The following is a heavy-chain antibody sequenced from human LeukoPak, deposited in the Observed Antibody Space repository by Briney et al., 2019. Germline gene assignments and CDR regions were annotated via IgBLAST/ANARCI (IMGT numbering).Heavy chain of an antibody. CDR2: IRQDGSEK. J-gene: IGHJ1*01. Sequence: PGRSLRLSCAASGFTFSSYWMTWGRQAPGKGLEWVANIRQDGSEKNYVDSVKGRFTISRDNAKNSLYLQMNSLRVEDTAVYFCMRQNRAYFFGHWGQGTLVTVSS. D-gene: IGHD3-3*01. CDR3: MRQNRAYFFGH. V-gene: IGHV3-7*01. CDR1: GFTFSSYW.